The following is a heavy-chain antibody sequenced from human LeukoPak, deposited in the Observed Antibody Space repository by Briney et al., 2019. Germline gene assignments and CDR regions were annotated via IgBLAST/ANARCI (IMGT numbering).Heavy chain of an antibody. CDR1: GYTFTGYY. J-gene: IGHJ6*03. CDR2: INPNSGGT. CDR3: ARDPGVLWFGEFYYMDV. V-gene: IGHV1-2*02. D-gene: IGHD3-10*01. Sequence: GASVKVSCKASGYTFTGYYMHWVRQAPGQGLEWMGWINPNSGGTNYAQKFQGRVTMTRDTSISTAYMGLSRLRPDDTAVYYCARDPGVLWFGEFYYMDVWGKGTTVTVSS.